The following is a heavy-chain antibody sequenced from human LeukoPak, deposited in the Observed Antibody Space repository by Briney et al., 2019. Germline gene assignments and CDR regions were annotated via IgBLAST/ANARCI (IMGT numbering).Heavy chain of an antibody. CDR1: GFTFSSYG. J-gene: IGHJ6*03. CDR3: AKDAAARIPPYYYYMDV. V-gene: IGHV3-30*02. CDR2: IRYDGSNK. D-gene: IGHD6-6*01. Sequence: GGSLRLSCAASGFTFSSYGMHWVRQAPGKGLEWVAFIRYDGSNKYYADSVKGRFTISRDNSKNTLYLQMNSLRAEDTAVYYCAKDAAARIPPYYYYMDVWGKGTTVTVSS.